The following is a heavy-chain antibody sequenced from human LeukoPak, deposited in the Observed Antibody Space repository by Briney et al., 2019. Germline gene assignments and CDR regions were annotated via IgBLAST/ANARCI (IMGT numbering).Heavy chain of an antibody. CDR2: IRYDGSNK. J-gene: IGHJ4*02. Sequence: GGSLRLSCAASGFTFSSYGMHWVRQAPGKGLEWVAFIRYDGSNKYYADSVKGRFTISRDNSKNTLYPQMNSLRAEDTAVYYCAKDKPGYSSGWYVGYFDYWGQGTLVTVSS. V-gene: IGHV3-30*02. D-gene: IGHD6-19*01. CDR3: AKDKPGYSSGWYVGYFDY. CDR1: GFTFSSYG.